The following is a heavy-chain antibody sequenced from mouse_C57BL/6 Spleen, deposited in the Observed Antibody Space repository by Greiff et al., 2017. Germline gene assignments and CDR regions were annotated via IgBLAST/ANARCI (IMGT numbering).Heavy chain of an antibody. J-gene: IGHJ2*01. Sequence: VQLQQPGAELVKPGASVKLSCKASGYTFTSYWMQWVKQRPGQGLEWIGEIDPSDSYTNYNQKFKGKATLTVDTSSSTANMQLSSLTSEDSAVYYCARRGLGREDYWGQGTTLTVSS. D-gene: IGHD4-1*01. CDR2: IDPSDSYT. CDR3: ARRGLGREDY. V-gene: IGHV1-50*01. CDR1: GYTFTSYW.